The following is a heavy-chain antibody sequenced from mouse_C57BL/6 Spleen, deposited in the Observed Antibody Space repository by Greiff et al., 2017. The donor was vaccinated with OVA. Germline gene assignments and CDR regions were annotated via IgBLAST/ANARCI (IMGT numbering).Heavy chain of an antibody. V-gene: IGHV5-4*01. Sequence: EVNVVESGGGLVKPGGSLKLSCAASGFTFSSYAMSWVRQTPEKRLEWVATISAGGSYTYYPDNVKGRFTISRDNAKNNLYLQMSQLKSEDTAMYYCARERGSSYLAWFAYWGQGTLVTVSA. J-gene: IGHJ3*01. CDR3: ARERGSSYLAWFAY. CDR1: GFTFSSYA. CDR2: ISAGGSYT. D-gene: IGHD1-1*01.